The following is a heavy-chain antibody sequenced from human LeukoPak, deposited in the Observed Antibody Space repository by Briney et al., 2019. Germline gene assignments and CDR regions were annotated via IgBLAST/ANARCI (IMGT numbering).Heavy chain of an antibody. Sequence: ASVKVSCKASGGTFSSYAISWVRQAPGQGLEWMGGIIPIFGTANYAQKFQGRVTITADESTSTAYMELSSLRSEDTAVYYCARSLVGATPGAAGFDYWGQGTLVTVSS. J-gene: IGHJ4*02. D-gene: IGHD1-26*01. V-gene: IGHV1-69*13. CDR2: IIPIFGTA. CDR1: GGTFSSYA. CDR3: ARSLVGATPGAAGFDY.